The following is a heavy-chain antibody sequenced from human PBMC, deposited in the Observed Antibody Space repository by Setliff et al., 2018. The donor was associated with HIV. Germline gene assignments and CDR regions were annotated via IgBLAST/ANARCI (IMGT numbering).Heavy chain of an antibody. V-gene: IGHV3-11*01. CDR2: ISGSGGTT. CDR1: GFTFSDYY. J-gene: IGHJ4*02. D-gene: IGHD2-15*01. Sequence: GGSLRLSCAASGFTFSDYYMSWIRQAPGRALEWVSGISGSGGTTYYADSVKGRFTISRDNAKNSLYLQMNSLRVEDTAVYYCAREYAMAARYWGRGTLVTVSS. CDR3: AREYAMAARY.